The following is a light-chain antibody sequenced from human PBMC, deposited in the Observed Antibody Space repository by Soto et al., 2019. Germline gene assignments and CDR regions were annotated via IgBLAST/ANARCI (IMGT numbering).Light chain of an antibody. CDR3: QQYNNWPWT. Sequence: EKVLTQSPGTRTLSPGERATLSCRASQTVSSTYLAWYQQKPGQAPRLLIYGASSRATGIPDRFSGTVSGTDFTLTISRLEPEDFAVYYCQQYNNWPWTFGQGTKVDI. J-gene: IGKJ1*01. CDR2: GAS. V-gene: IGKV3-20*01. CDR1: QTVSSTY.